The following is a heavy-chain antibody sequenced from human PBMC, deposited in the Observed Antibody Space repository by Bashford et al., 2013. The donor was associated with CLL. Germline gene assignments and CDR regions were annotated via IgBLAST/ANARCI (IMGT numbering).Heavy chain of an antibody. J-gene: IGHJ4*02. CDR1: GYTFTTYY. V-gene: IGHV1-46*04. CDR2: INPGDGST. Sequence: ASVKVSCKASGYTFTTYYIHWVRQAPGQGLEWMGIINPGDGSTTYAHELQGRVTMTRDTSTSTVNVELSGLTAEDTATYYCAREKGTGWYWYDYWGQGTLVTVSS. D-gene: IGHD6-19*01. CDR3: AREKGTGWYWYDY.